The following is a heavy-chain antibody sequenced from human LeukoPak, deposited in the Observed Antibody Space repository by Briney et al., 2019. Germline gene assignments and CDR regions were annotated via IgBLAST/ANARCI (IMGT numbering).Heavy chain of an antibody. Sequence: GGSLRLSCAASGFTFSSYAMHWVRQAPGKGLEWVAVISYDGSNKYYADSVKGRFTISRDNSKNTLYLQMNSLRAEDTAVYCCAGTDYYDSSGQGAALGYWGQGTLVTVSS. D-gene: IGHD3-22*01. CDR2: ISYDGSNK. CDR1: GFTFSSYA. J-gene: IGHJ4*02. CDR3: AGTDYYDSSGQGAALGY. V-gene: IGHV3-30-3*01.